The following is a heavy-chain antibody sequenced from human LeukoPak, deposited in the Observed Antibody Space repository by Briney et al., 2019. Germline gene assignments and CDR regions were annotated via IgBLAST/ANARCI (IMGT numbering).Heavy chain of an antibody. Sequence: SETLSLTCAVSGVSISSYYWSWIRQPPGKGLEWIGYIYYSGSTNYNPSLKSRVTISVDTSKNQFSLKLSSVTAADTAVYYCARQRFTVYWFDPWGQGTLVTVSS. J-gene: IGHJ5*02. V-gene: IGHV4-59*08. CDR1: GVSISSYY. CDR2: IYYSGST. CDR3: ARQRFTVYWFDP. D-gene: IGHD3-9*01.